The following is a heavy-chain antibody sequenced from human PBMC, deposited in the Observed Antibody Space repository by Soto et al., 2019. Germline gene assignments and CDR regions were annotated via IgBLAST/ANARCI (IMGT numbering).Heavy chain of an antibody. CDR3: AREGTYYYYSGMDV. Sequence: PSETLSLTCTVSGGSISSGDYYWSWIRQPPGKGLEWIGYIYYSGSTYYNPSLKSRVTISVDTSKNQFSLKLSSVTAADTAVYYWAREGTYYYYSGMDVWGQGTTVTVS. CDR1: GGSISSGDYY. J-gene: IGHJ6*02. V-gene: IGHV4-30-4*01. CDR2: IYYSGST.